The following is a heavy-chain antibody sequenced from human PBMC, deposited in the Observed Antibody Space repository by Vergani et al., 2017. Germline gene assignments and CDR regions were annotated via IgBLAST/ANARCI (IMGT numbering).Heavy chain of an antibody. D-gene: IGHD2-15*01. V-gene: IGHV4-39*01. Sequence: QLQLQESGPGLVKPSETLSLTCTVSGGSISSSSYYWGWIRQPPGKGLEWIGSIYYSGSTYYNPSLKSRVTISVDTSKNQFSLKLSSATAADTAVYYCARHYCSGGSCYPALMGYWGQGTLVTVSS. J-gene: IGHJ4*02. CDR2: IYYSGST. CDR1: GGSISSSSYY. CDR3: ARHYCSGGSCYPALMGY.